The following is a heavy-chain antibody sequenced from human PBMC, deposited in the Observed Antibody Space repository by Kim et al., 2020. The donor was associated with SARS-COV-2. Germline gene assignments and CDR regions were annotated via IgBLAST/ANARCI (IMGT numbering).Heavy chain of an antibody. D-gene: IGHD3-3*02. J-gene: IGHJ6*02. V-gene: IGHV6-1*01. CDR3: ARDWISRTYYYYGMDV. Sequence: SVKSRITINPDTSKNQFSLQLNSVTPEDTAVYYCARDWISRTYYYYGMDVWGQGTTVTVSS.